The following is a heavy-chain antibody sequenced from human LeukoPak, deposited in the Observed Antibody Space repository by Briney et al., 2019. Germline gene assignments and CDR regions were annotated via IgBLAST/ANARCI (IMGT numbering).Heavy chain of an antibody. Sequence: SQTLSLTCTVSGGSISSGSYYWSWIRQPAWKGLEWIGRIYTSGSTNYNPSLKSRVTISVDTSKDQFSLKLSSVTAADTAVYYCARDRVAWFDPWGQGTLVTVSS. CDR1: GGSISSGSYY. CDR2: IYTSGST. CDR3: ARDRVAWFDP. V-gene: IGHV4-61*02. J-gene: IGHJ5*02.